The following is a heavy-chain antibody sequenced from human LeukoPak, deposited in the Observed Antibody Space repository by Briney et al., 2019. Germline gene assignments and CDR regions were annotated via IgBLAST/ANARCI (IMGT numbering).Heavy chain of an antibody. J-gene: IGHJ4*02. D-gene: IGHD2-8*01. Sequence: SETLSLTCTVSGGSISSSGYYWGWIRQPPGKGLKRIGSIYYSGSTYYNPSLKSRVTISVDTSKNQFSLKLSSVTAADTAVYYCARHVEATKYYFDYWGQGTLVTVSS. CDR3: ARHVEATKYYFDY. V-gene: IGHV4-39*01. CDR1: GGSISSSGYY. CDR2: IYYSGST.